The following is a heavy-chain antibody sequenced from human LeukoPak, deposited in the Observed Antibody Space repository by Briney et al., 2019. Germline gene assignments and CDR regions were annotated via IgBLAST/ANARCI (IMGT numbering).Heavy chain of an antibody. CDR3: ARDLFSSGWFAYFDY. J-gene: IGHJ4*02. D-gene: IGHD6-19*01. CDR1: GFTFSSYS. V-gene: IGHV3-21*01. Sequence: PGGSLRLSCAASGFTFSSYSMNWVRQAPGKGLEWVSSISSSSSYIYYADSVKGRFTISRDNAKNSLYLQMNSLRAEDTAVYYCARDLFSSGWFAYFDYWGQGTLSPSPQ. CDR2: ISSSSSYI.